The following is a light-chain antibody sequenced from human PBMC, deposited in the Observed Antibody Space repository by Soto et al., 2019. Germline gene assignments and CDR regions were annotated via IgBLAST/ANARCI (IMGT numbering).Light chain of an antibody. CDR2: EVI. V-gene: IGLV2-8*01. J-gene: IGLJ2*01. CDR3: SSYAGNRKLV. Sequence: QSALTQPASVSGSPGQSITISCTGASSDIGDWNCVSWYQQHPGKAPKLIIYEVIKRPSGVPDRFSGSKSGNTASLTVSGLQAEDEADYYCSSYAGNRKLVFGGGTKLTVL. CDR1: SSDIGDWNC.